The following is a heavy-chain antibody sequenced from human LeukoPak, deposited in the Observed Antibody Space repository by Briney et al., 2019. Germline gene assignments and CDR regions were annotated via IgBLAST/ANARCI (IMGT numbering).Heavy chain of an antibody. CDR1: GGSFSGYY. D-gene: IGHD6-13*01. Sequence: SETLSLTCAVYGGSFSGYYWSWIRQPPGKGLEWIGEINHSGSTNYNPSLKSRVTISVDTSKNQFSLKLSSVTAADTAVYYCARGTLAYYYYYCMDVWGKGTTVTISS. CDR3: ARGTLAYYYYYCMDV. V-gene: IGHV4-34*01. J-gene: IGHJ6*03. CDR2: INHSGST.